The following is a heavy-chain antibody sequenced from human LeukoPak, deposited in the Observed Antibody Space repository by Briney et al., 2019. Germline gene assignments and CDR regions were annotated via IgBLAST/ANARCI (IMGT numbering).Heavy chain of an antibody. CDR3: ALYYDSSGYFVY. J-gene: IGHJ4*02. CDR1: GGSISSYY. D-gene: IGHD3-22*01. V-gene: IGHV4-59*01. Sequence: SETLSLTCTVSGGSISSYYWSWIRQPPGKGLEWIGYIYYSGSTNYNPSLKSRVTISVDTSKSQFSLKLSSVTAADTAVYYCALYYDSSGYFVYWGQGTLVTVSS. CDR2: IYYSGST.